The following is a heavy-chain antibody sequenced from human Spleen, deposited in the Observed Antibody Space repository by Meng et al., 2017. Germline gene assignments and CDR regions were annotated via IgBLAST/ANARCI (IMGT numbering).Heavy chain of an antibody. CDR3: TWDDKAVSDY. J-gene: IGHJ4*02. CDR1: GFTFSNDY. CDR2: IKSKPDGETI. V-gene: IGHV3-15*01. Sequence: GSLCLSCAGSGFTFSNDYMTWVRQGPGKRQEWVGRIKSKPDGETIDYAAPVTGRFTISRDDSKSTLYLQMSGLRIDDTGVYYCTWDDKAVSDYWGQGTLVTVSS. D-gene: IGHD3-9*01.